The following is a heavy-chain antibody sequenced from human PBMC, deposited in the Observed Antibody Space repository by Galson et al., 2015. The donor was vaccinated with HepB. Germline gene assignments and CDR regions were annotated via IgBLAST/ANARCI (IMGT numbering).Heavy chain of an antibody. CDR3: ARDRRGSSSLDY. J-gene: IGHJ4*02. D-gene: IGHD6-6*01. Sequence: SLRLSCAASGFTFSSYSMNWVRQAPGKGLEWVSSISSSSSYIYYADSVKGRFTISRDNAKNPLYLQMNSLRAEDTAVYYCARDRRGSSSLDYWGQGTLVTVSS. V-gene: IGHV3-21*01. CDR2: ISSSSSYI. CDR1: GFTFSSYS.